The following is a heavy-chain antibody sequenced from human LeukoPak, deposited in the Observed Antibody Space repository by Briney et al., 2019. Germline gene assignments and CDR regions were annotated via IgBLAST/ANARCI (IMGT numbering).Heavy chain of an antibody. CDR1: GFTFSTYS. J-gene: IGHJ3*02. Sequence: PGGSLRLSCAASGFTFSTYSMNWVRQAPGKGLEWVSSISSSRSYIYYADSVKGRFTISGDNAKNSLYLQMNSLRAEDTAVYYCARDRIIYGDYGDAFDIWGQGTMVTVSS. V-gene: IGHV3-21*06. CDR2: ISSSRSYI. D-gene: IGHD4-17*01. CDR3: ARDRIIYGDYGDAFDI.